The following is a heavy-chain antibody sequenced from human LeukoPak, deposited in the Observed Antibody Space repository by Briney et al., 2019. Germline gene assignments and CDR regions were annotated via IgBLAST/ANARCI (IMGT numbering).Heavy chain of an antibody. J-gene: IGHJ4*02. CDR2: FSSGGSA. V-gene: IGHV4-39*07. Sequence: SETLSLTCIVPGGSISSSSYYWAWIRQSPGKGLEWIGTFSSGGSAYYNPSLTSRVSISKDTPDNQFSLRLYSVTAADTAVYYCARKQTGTMYDVWGQGTQVTVSS. D-gene: IGHD1-7*01. CDR3: ARKQTGTMYDV. CDR1: GGSISSSSYY.